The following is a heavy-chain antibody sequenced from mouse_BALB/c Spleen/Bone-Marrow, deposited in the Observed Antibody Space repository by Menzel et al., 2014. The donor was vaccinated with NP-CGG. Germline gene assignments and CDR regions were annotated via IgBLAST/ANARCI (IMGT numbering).Heavy chain of an antibody. J-gene: IGHJ2*01. V-gene: IGHV1S132*01. CDR2: IYPGTGST. CDR1: GYIFTSYW. CDR3: ARGAGPFDY. Sequence: VQLQQSGAELVRPGASVKLSCKTSGYIFTSYWIHWVKQRSGQGLEWIARIYPGTGSTYYNEKFKGKATLTADKSSSTAYMQLRSVKSEGSAVDVCARGAGPFDYWGQGTALTVSS. D-gene: IGHD3-3*01.